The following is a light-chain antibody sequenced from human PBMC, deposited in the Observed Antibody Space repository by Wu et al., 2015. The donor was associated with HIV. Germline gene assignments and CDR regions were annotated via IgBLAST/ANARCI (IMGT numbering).Light chain of an antibody. Sequence: EIVLTQSPVTLSLSPGERATLSCRASLSISSFLGWYQHKPGQAPRLLISDASNRATGIPARFSGSGSGTDFALTIINVEPEDSAVYYCQQRGNWPPYTFGQGTKVEIK. CDR2: DAS. CDR1: LSISSF. V-gene: IGKV3-11*01. J-gene: IGKJ2*01. CDR3: QQRGNWPPYT.